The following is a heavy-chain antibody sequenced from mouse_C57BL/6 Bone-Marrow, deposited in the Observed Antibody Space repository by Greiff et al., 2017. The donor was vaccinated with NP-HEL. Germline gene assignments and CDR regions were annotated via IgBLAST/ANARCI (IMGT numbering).Heavy chain of an antibody. CDR2: INPYNGGT. J-gene: IGHJ2*01. Sequence: EVQLQQSGPVLVKPGASVKMSCKASGYTFTDYYMNWVKQSHGKSLEWIGVINPYNGGTSYNQKFKGKATLTVDKSSSTAYMELNSLTSEDSAVYYCANHYYGSSLYYFDYWGQGTTLTVSS. CDR1: GYTFTDYY. V-gene: IGHV1-19*01. CDR3: ANHYYGSSLYYFDY. D-gene: IGHD1-1*01.